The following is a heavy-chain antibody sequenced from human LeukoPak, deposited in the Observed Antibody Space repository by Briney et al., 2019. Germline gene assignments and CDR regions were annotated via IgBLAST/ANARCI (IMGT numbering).Heavy chain of an antibody. CDR1: GGSISSGSYY. D-gene: IGHD3-22*01. J-gene: IGHJ4*02. Sequence: PSETLSLTCTVSGGSISSGSYYWSWIRQPAGKGPEWIGRIYTSGSTNYNPSLKSRVTISVDTSKNQFSLKLSSVTAADTAVYYCARERGRIVAVIDYWGQGTLVTVSS. CDR3: ARERGRIVAVIDY. V-gene: IGHV4-61*02. CDR2: IYTSGST.